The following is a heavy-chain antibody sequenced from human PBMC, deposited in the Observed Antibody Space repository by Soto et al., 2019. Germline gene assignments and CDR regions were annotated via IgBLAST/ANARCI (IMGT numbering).Heavy chain of an antibody. CDR3: AAGGGLPRYY. CDR1: GGSISSYY. V-gene: IGHV4-59*12. CDR2: IYYSGST. Sequence: SETLSLTCTASGGSISSYYWSWIRQSPGKGLEWIGYIYYSGSTNYNPSLKSRVTISVDTSKNQFSLKLSSVTAADTAVYYCAAGGGLPRYYWGQGTLVTVSS. D-gene: IGHD5-12*01. J-gene: IGHJ4*02.